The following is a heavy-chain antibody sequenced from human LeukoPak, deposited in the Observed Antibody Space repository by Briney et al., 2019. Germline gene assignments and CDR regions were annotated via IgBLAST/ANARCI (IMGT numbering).Heavy chain of an antibody. J-gene: IGHJ4*02. CDR3: AREYPGYCSGGSCRGLDY. D-gene: IGHD2-15*01. CDR1: GYTFTSYG. CDR2: ISAYNGNT. Sequence: ASVKVSCKASGYTFTSYGISWVRQAPGQGIEWMGWISAYNGNTNSAQKLQGRVPMTTDTYTSTAYMELRNLRSDDTAVYYCAREYPGYCSGGSCRGLDYWGQGTLVTVSS. V-gene: IGHV1-18*04.